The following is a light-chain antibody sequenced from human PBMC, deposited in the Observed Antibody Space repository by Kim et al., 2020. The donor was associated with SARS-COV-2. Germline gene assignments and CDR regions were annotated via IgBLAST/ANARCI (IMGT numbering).Light chain of an antibody. Sequence: AYGGVSHPSTCRAAQDVINCLAWYPPKPGKASKLLVYAASTLQSGVPSRFSGSGSGTGFTLTISSLQSEDLGTYYCQQANSFPYTFRQGTKLEIK. CDR2: AAS. V-gene: IGKV1-12*01. CDR1: QDVINC. CDR3: QQANSFPYT. J-gene: IGKJ2*01.